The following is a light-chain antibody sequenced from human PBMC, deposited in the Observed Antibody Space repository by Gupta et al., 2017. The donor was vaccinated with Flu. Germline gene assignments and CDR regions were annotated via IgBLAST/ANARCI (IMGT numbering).Light chain of an antibody. Sequence: EIVLTQSPATLSLSPGERATLSCRASQSVSSYLAWYQQKPGQAPRLLIYDASNRATGIQARFSGSGYGTDFTLTISSLEPEDFAVYYCQQRSNWHPSITFGQGTRMEIK. CDR2: DAS. J-gene: IGKJ5*01. CDR1: QSVSSY. CDR3: QQRSNWHPSIT. V-gene: IGKV3-11*01.